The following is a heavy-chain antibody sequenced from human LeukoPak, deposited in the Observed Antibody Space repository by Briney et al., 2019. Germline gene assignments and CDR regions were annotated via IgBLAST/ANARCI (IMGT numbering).Heavy chain of an antibody. J-gene: IGHJ3*02. D-gene: IGHD6-6*01. Sequence: SETLSLTCTVSGVSISSSSYYWGWIRQPPGKGLEWIVSIYHSGSTYYNPSLKSRATISVDTSKNQFSLKLSSVTAADTAVYYCARTRSSSVFAFDIWGQGTMVTVSS. CDR2: IYHSGST. V-gene: IGHV4-39*07. CDR1: GVSISSSSYY. CDR3: ARTRSSSVFAFDI.